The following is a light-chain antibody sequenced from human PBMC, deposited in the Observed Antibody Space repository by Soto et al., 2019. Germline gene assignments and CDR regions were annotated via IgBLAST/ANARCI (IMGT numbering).Light chain of an antibody. V-gene: IGKV3-11*01. CDR1: QSVSSY. J-gene: IGKJ4*01. CDR3: QQRSNWPLT. Sequence: DIVLIQSPATLSLSPGARATLSCRASQSVSSYLAWYQQKPGQAPRLLIYDAYNRATGIPARFSGSGSGTDFPLPISSLVPEDFAVYYCQQRSNWPLTFGGGTKV. CDR2: DAY.